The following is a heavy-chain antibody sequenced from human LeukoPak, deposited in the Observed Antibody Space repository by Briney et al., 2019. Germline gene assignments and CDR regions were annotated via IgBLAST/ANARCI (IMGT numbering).Heavy chain of an antibody. V-gene: IGHV3-23*01. CDR2: ISGSGGST. Sequence: GGSLRLSCAASGFTFSSYAMSWVRQAPGKGLEWVSAISGSGGSTYYADSVKGRLTISRDNSKNTLYLQMNSLRAEDTAVYYCAKGYSSDWPYYYDYWGQGTLVTVSS. J-gene: IGHJ4*02. D-gene: IGHD6-19*01. CDR3: AKGYSSDWPYYYDY. CDR1: GFTFSSYA.